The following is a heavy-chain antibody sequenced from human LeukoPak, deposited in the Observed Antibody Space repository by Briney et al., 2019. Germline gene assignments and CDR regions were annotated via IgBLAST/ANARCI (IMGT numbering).Heavy chain of an antibody. D-gene: IGHD2-2*01. CDR3: AILGLPGAFDI. CDR2: IYHSGST. Sequence: SETLSLTCTVSGYSISSGYYWGWIRQPPGKGLEWIGSIYHSGSTYYNPSLKSRVTISVDTSKNQFSLKLSSVIAADTAVYYCAILGLPGAFDIWGQGTMVTVSS. CDR1: GYSISSGYY. J-gene: IGHJ3*02. V-gene: IGHV4-38-2*02.